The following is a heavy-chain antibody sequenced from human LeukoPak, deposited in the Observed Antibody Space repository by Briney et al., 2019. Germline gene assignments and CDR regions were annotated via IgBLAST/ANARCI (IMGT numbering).Heavy chain of an antibody. J-gene: IGHJ5*02. V-gene: IGHV1-46*01. Sequence: ASVKVSCKASGYTFTSYYMHWVRQAPGQGLEWMGIINPSGGSTSYAQKFQGRVTMTRDMSTSTVYMELSSLRSEDTAVYYCARDKRWLQCAGPDLVSWGQGTLVTVSS. CDR2: INPSGGST. D-gene: IGHD5-24*01. CDR1: GYTFTSYY. CDR3: ARDKRWLQCAGPDLVS.